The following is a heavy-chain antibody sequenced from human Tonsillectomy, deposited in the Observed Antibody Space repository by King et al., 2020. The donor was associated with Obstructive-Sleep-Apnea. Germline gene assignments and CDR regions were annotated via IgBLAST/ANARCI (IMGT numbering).Heavy chain of an antibody. CDR1: GFTFGTYA. J-gene: IGHJ4*02. CDR2: ISYDGNHK. Sequence: VQLVESGGGVVQPGTSLRLSCAASGFTFGTYAMHWVRQAPGKGLEWVAVISYDGNHKYYADSVRGQFSISRDNSNNTLYLQMDSLRADDTAVYYCARGLIGSSWFVLCDSWGQGTLVTVSS. V-gene: IGHV3-30*04. D-gene: IGHD6-13*01. CDR3: ARGLIGSSWFVLCDS.